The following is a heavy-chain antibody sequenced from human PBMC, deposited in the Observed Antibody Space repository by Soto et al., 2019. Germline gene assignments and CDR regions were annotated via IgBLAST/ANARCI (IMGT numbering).Heavy chain of an antibody. Sequence: PSETRSRTWAVYGGSFSYHCWTWIRQSPGKGLEWIGDINQRGSTSYNPSLKRRVTISLDTSKNQFSLSLSSVTAADTAVYYCARILVGAFDFWGQGDLVTVSS. V-gene: IGHV4-34*01. D-gene: IGHD1-26*01. CDR2: INQRGST. CDR3: ARILVGAFDF. CDR1: GGSFSYHC. J-gene: IGHJ4*02.